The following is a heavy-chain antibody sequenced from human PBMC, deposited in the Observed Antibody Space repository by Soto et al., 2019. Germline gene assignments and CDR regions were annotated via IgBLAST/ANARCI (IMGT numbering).Heavy chain of an antibody. Sequence: SETLSLTCAVYGGSFSGYYWSWIRQPPGKGLEWIGEINHSGSPNYNPHLKSRVTISVDTSKNQFSLKLSSVTAAHTAVYYCARGGPVQSFDYLGQGTIVTVSS. CDR3: ARGGPVQSFDY. V-gene: IGHV4-34*01. CDR1: GGSFSGYY. CDR2: INHSGSP. J-gene: IGHJ4*02.